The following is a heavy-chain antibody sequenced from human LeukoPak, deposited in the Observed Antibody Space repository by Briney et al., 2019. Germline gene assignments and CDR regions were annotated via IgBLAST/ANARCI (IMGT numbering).Heavy chain of an antibody. CDR2: IKQDGSEK. V-gene: IGHV3-7*03. CDR3: AKVGTVYFPLDF. D-gene: IGHD2/OR15-2a*01. Sequence: GGSLRLSCAASGFTFSSYWMSWVRQAPGKGLEWVANIKQDGSEKYYADSVKGRFTISRDNSKNTLYLQMNSLRAGDTAVYYCAKVGTVYFPLDFWGQGTLVTVSS. J-gene: IGHJ4*02. CDR1: GFTFSSYW.